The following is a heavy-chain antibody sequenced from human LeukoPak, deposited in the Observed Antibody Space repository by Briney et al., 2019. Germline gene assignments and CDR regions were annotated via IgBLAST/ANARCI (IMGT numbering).Heavy chain of an antibody. D-gene: IGHD3-22*01. Sequence: GGSLRLSCAASGFTFSSYGMHWVRQAPGKGLEWVAVISYDGSNKYYADSVKGRFTISRDNSKNTLYLQMNSLRAEDTAVYYCAKDRSYYDSSGSPTIDYWGQGTLVTVSS. CDR1: GFTFSSYG. V-gene: IGHV3-30*18. J-gene: IGHJ4*02. CDR2: ISYDGSNK. CDR3: AKDRSYYDSSGSPTIDY.